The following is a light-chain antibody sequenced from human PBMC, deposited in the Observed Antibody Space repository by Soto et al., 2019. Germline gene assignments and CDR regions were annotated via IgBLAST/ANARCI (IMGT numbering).Light chain of an antibody. J-gene: IGKJ1*01. CDR2: AAS. Sequence: DIQMTQSPSTLSASVGDRVTITCRASQSIGRWLAWYQQKPGKAPKLLIYAASSLQSGVPSRFSGSGSETDFTLTISSLQPEDFATYSCQQSYSTTWTFGQGTKVDIK. CDR1: QSIGRW. V-gene: IGKV1-39*01. CDR3: QQSYSTTWT.